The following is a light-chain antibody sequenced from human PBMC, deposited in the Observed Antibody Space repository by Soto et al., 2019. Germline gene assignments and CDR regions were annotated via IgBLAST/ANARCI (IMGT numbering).Light chain of an antibody. CDR1: QSVSSSY. V-gene: IGKV3-20*01. Sequence: EIVLTQSPGTLSLSPGERATLSCRASQSVSSSYLAWYQQKPGQAPRLLIYGASSRATGIPDRFSGSGSGTDFTLTISRLEPEECAVYYCQQYCSSPDTCGQGTKLEIK. CDR2: GAS. J-gene: IGKJ2*01. CDR3: QQYCSSPDT.